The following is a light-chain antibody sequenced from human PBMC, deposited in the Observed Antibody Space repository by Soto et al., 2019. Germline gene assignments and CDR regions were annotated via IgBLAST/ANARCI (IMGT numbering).Light chain of an antibody. CDR3: QQYGTSPQT. Sequence: DIVMTQSPESLAVSLGERATINWKSSQSVLYSSNNKNYLAWYQQKPGQAPGLLIYDTSTRASGVPDRFSGSGSGTEFTLTISRLEPEDFAVYYCQQYGTSPQTFGQGTKVDIK. CDR2: DTS. V-gene: IGKV4-1*01. J-gene: IGKJ1*01. CDR1: QSVLYSSNNKNY.